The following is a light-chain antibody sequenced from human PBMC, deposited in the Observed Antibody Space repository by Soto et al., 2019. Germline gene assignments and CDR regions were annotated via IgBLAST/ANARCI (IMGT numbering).Light chain of an antibody. J-gene: IGKJ2*01. CDR2: DAS. Sequence: DIPMTQSPSTLSASVGDRVTITCRASQTISTWLVWYQQKPGKAPKVLIYDASRLESGVPSRFSGGGSGTEFTLTISSLQPDDFATYYCQQYNCYFGQGTKLEIK. V-gene: IGKV1-5*01. CDR1: QTISTW. CDR3: QQYNCY.